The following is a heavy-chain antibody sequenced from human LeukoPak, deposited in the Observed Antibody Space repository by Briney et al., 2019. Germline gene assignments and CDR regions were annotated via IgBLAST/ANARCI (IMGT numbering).Heavy chain of an antibody. V-gene: IGHV3-21*01. J-gene: IGHJ6*02. CDR2: ISSSSSYI. CDR3: AREGRVYFDDYYYGMDV. Sequence: GGSLRLSCAASGFTFSRYSMNWVRQAPGKGLEWDSPISSSSSYIYYADSVKGRFTISRDNAKNSLYLQMNSLRAEDTAVYYCAREGRVYFDDYYYGMDVWGQGTTVTVSS. D-gene: IGHD3-9*01. CDR1: GFTFSRYS.